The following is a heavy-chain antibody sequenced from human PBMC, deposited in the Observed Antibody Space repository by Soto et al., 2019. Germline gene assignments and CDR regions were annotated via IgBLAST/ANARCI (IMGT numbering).Heavy chain of an antibody. Sequence: SVNVSCKASGYTFTSYYMHWVRQAPGQGLEWMGIINPSGGSTSYAQKFQGRVTMTRDTSTSTVYMELSSLRSEDTAVYYCASQSKIDPNYDYWGQGTLVTVSS. J-gene: IGHJ4*02. CDR1: GYTFTSYY. V-gene: IGHV1-46*03. CDR2: INPSGGST. CDR3: ASQSKIDPNYDY. D-gene: IGHD2-21*01.